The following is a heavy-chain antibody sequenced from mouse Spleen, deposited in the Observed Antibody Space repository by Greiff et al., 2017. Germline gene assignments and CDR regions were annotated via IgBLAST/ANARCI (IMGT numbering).Heavy chain of an antibody. D-gene: IGHD2-1*01. J-gene: IGHJ3*01. CDR3: ARYGNYGFAY. CDR1: GYTFTSYD. Sequence: VQLQQSGAELVKPGASVKISCKASGYTFTSYDINWVKQRPGQGLEWIGWIYPGDGSTKYNEKFKGKATLTADKSSSTAYMQLSSLTSENSAVYFCARYGNYGFAYWGQGTLVTVSA. V-gene: IGHV1S56*01. CDR2: IYPGDGST.